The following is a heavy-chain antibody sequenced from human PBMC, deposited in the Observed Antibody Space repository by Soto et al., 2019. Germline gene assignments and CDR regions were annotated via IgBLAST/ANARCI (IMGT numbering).Heavy chain of an antibody. V-gene: IGHV1-8*01. CDR2: MNPNSGNT. CDR3: ARGVGYSSSWYGLDYYYGMDV. Sequence: QVQLVQSGAEVKKPGASVKVSCKASGYTFTSYDINWVRLATGQGLEWMGWMNPNSGNTGYAQKFQGRVTMTRNTSISTAYMEMSSLRSEDTAVYYCARGVGYSSSWYGLDYYYGMDVWGQGTTVTVSS. J-gene: IGHJ6*02. CDR1: GYTFTSYD. D-gene: IGHD6-13*01.